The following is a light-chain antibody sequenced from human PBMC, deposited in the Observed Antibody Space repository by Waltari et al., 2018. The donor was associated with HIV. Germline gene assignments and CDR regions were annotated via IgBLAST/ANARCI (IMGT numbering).Light chain of an antibody. V-gene: IGLV2-11*01. CDR2: EAM. J-gene: IGLJ1*01. CDR1: SSDVGSYNY. Sequence: QSALSQPRSVSGSPGQSITISCTGTSSDVGSYNYVYWYQHHPGKAPKLMIYEAMKRPSGVPDRFSGSKSGNTASLTISGLQVEDEADYYCCSSAGRYTFVFGTGTKVTVL. CDR3: CSSAGRYTFV.